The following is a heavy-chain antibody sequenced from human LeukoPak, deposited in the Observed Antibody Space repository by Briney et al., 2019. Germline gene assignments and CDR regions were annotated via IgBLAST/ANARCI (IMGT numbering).Heavy chain of an antibody. V-gene: IGHV3-53*01. CDR2: IYCGGST. Sequence: GGSLRLSCAASGFTVSSNYMSWVRQAPGKGLEWVSVIYCGGSTYYADSVKGRFTISRDNSKNTLYLQMNSLRAEDTAVYYCARAETTGYYYYFDYWGQGTLVTVSS. CDR3: ARAETTGYYYYFDY. J-gene: IGHJ4*02. D-gene: IGHD3-9*01. CDR1: GFTVSSNY.